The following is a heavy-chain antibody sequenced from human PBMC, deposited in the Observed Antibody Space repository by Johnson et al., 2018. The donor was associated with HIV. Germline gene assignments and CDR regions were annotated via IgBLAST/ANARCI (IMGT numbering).Heavy chain of an antibody. V-gene: IGHV3-13*01. CDR3: ARVFVIADDAFDI. CDR1: GFTFSSYD. CDR2: IGTAGDT. J-gene: IGHJ3*02. Sequence: VQLVESGGDLVQPGGSLRLSCAASGFTFSSYDMHWVRQATGKGLEWVSAIGTAGDTYYADAVKGRFTISRDNAKNSLYLQMNSLRAEDPAVYYCARVFVIADDAFDIWGQGTMVTVSS. D-gene: IGHD2/OR15-2a*01.